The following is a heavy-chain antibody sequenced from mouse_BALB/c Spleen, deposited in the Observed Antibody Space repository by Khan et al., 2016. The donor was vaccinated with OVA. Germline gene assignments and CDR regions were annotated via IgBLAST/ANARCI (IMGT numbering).Heavy chain of an antibody. CDR2: ISPGSGDT. CDR3: ARWNYVGYTFAY. D-gene: IGHD1-2*01. V-gene: IGHV1-77*01. Sequence: QVQLQQSGAELARPGASVKLSCKASGYTFTDYYINWVKQRTGQGLEWIGEISPGSGDTYYNEKFKGKATLTADKSSSTVYMQLSSLTAEASAVYVCARWNYVGYTFAYWGQGTLVTVSA. CDR1: GYTFTDYY. J-gene: IGHJ3*01.